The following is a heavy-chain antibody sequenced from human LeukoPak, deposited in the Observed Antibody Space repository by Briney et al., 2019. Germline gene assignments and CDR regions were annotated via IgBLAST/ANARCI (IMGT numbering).Heavy chain of an antibody. Sequence: PSQTLSLTCTVSGGSISSGAYYWSWIRQPAGKGLEWIGRIYTSGSTNYNPSLKSRVTISVDTSKNQFSLKLSSVTAADTAVYYCARDRGILDVWAKGPRSPSPQ. CDR1: GGSISSGAYY. V-gene: IGHV4-61*02. D-gene: IGHD3-10*01. CDR3: ARDRGILDV. CDR2: IYTSGST. J-gene: IGHJ6*04.